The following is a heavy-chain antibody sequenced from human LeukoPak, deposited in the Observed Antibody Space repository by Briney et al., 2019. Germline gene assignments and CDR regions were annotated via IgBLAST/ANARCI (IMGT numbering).Heavy chain of an antibody. J-gene: IGHJ3*02. CDR2: INPSGGST. D-gene: IGHD1-7*01. CDR3: ARWLELQWDAFDI. CDR1: GYTFTSYY. V-gene: IGHV1-2*02. Sequence: ASVKVSCKASGYTFTSYYMHWVRQAPGQGLEWMGIINPSGGSTNYAQKFQDRVTMTRDTSISTAYMELSRLRSDDTAVYYCARWLELQWDAFDIWGQGTMLTVSS.